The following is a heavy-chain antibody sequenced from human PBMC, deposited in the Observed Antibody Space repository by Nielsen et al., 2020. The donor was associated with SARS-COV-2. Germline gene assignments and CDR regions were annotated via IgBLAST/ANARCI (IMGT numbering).Heavy chain of an antibody. Sequence: GESLKISCAASGFTFSSYGMHWVRQAPGKGLEWVAVIWYDGSNKYYADSVKGRFTISRDNSKNTLYLQMNSLRVEDTAVYYCAKNRRDYGDYGDFDYWGQGILVTVAS. J-gene: IGHJ4*02. V-gene: IGHV3-33*06. CDR3: AKNRRDYGDYGDFDY. CDR2: IWYDGSNK. CDR1: GFTFSSYG. D-gene: IGHD4-17*01.